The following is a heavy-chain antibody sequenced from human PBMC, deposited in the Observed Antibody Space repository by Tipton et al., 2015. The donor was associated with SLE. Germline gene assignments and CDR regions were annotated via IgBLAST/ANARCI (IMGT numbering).Heavy chain of an antibody. CDR1: GYTFTTYG. CDR2: ISTYNGNT. J-gene: IGHJ4*02. D-gene: IGHD5-12*01. Sequence: QVQLVQSGAEVKKPGASVRVSCKASGYTFTTYGISWVRQAPGQGLEWMGWISTYNGNTNYAQKLQGRVTMTSDTSTSTAYMELRSLRSDDTAVYYCALRWPDTWTTVYWGQGTLVTVSS. CDR3: ALRWPDTWTTVY. V-gene: IGHV1-18*01.